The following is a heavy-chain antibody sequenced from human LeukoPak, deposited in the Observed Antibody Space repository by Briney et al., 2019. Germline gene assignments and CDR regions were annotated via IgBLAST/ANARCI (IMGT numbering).Heavy chain of an antibody. Sequence: GESLKISCKDSGYSFTSYWIGWVRQMPGKGLEWMGIIYPGDSDTRYSPSSQGQVTISADKSISTAYLQWSSLKASDTAMYYCARLGRDATVVTQLFDYWGQGTLVTVSS. D-gene: IGHD4-23*01. J-gene: IGHJ4*02. CDR1: GYSFTSYW. V-gene: IGHV5-51*01. CDR2: IYPGDSDT. CDR3: ARLGRDATVVTQLFDY.